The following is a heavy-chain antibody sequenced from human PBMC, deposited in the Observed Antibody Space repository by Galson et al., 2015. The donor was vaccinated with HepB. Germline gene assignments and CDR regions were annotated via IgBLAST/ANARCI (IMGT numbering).Heavy chain of an antibody. CDR2: INPSGGST. CDR1: GYTFTSYY. J-gene: IGHJ4*02. D-gene: IGHD2-2*01. CDR3: AKGNSIVPAATEGTN. Sequence: SVKVSCKASGYTFTSYYMHWVRQAPGQGLEWMGIINPSGGSTSYAQKFQGRVTMTRDTSTSTVYMELSSLRSEDTAVYYCAKGNSIVPAATEGTNWGQGTLVTVSS. V-gene: IGHV1-46*01.